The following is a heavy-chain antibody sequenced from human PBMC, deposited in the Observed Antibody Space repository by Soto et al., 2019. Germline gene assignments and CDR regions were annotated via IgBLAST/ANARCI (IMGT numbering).Heavy chain of an antibody. CDR2: IVVGSGNT. CDR1: GFTFTSSA. D-gene: IGHD3-3*01. CDR3: AAAYYDFWSGYFLYNNWFDP. J-gene: IGHJ5*02. Sequence: SVKVSCKASGFTFTSSAVQWVRQARGQRLEWIGWIVVGSGNTNYAQKFQERVTITRDMSTSTAYMELSSLRSEDTAVYYCAAAYYDFWSGYFLYNNWFDPWGQGTLVTVSS. V-gene: IGHV1-58*01.